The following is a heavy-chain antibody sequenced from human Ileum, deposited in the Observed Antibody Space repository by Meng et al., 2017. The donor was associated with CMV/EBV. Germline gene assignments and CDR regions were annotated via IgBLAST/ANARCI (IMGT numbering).Heavy chain of an antibody. V-gene: IGHV4-4*07. J-gene: IGHJ4*02. CDR3: ARGQTVRGFEY. Sequence: LRQSSPGLVKPSETLSLPCTVPIASISPYYWNWIRQPAGKGLEGIGRIYTGGPTDYNPSLKSRVTMSVDTSKNQFFLNLSSVTAADTAVYYCARGQTVRGFEYWGLGILVTVSS. D-gene: IGHD3-10*01. CDR1: IASISPYY. CDR2: IYTGGPT.